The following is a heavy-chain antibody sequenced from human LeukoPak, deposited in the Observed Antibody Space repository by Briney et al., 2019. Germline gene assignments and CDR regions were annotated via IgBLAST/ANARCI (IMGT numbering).Heavy chain of an antibody. CDR3: ARDCSSTSCYAGVDY. CDR2: MNPNSGNT. D-gene: IGHD2-2*01. V-gene: IGHV1-8*03. Sequence: GASVKVSCKASGYTFTSYDINWVRQATGQGLEWMGWMNPNSGNTGYAQKFQGRVTITRNTSISTAYMELSSLRSEDTAVYYCARDCSSTSCYAGVDYWGQGTLVTVSS. CDR1: GYTFTSYD. J-gene: IGHJ4*02.